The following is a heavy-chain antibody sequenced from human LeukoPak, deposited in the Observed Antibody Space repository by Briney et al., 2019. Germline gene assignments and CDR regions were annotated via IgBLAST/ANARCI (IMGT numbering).Heavy chain of an antibody. CDR1: GGSISSFY. CDR3: ARVLQTGYSGYDFDY. CDR2: IYYSGST. J-gene: IGHJ4*02. D-gene: IGHD5-12*01. Sequence: PSETLSLTCTVSGGSISSFYWSWIRQPPGKGLGWIRYIYYSGSTNYNPSLKSRVTISVDTSKNQFSLTLSSVTAADTAVYYCARVLQTGYSGYDFDYWGQGTLVTVSS. V-gene: IGHV4-59*01.